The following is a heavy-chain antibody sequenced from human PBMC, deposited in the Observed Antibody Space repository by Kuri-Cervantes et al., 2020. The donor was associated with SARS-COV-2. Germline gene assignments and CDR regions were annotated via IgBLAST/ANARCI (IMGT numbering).Heavy chain of an antibody. CDR2: IGSSSSYI. CDR3: ARDIVVVPAAIHYYYGMDV. CDR1: GFTFSSYS. V-gene: IGHV3-21*01. Sequence: GGSLRLSCAASGFTFSSYSMNWVRQAPGKGLEWVSSIGSSSSYIYYADSVKGRFTISRDNAKNSLYLQMNSLRAEDTAVYYCARDIVVVPAAIHYYYGMDVWGQGTTVTVSS. D-gene: IGHD2-2*02. J-gene: IGHJ6*02.